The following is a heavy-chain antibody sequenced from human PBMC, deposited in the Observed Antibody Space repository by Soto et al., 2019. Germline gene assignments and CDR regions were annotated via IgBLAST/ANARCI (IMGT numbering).Heavy chain of an antibody. Sequence: CLRRSCTASGWTFGYKTITRLRKARGKRLGWVGLIRSKAYGGTTEYAASVKGRFTISRDDSQSIAYPQMNRLKTEDTAVYYCTRYFNWFDR. V-gene: IGHV3-49*03. J-gene: IGHJ5*02. CDR1: GWTFGYKT. CDR3: TRYFNWFDR. CDR2: IRSKAYGGTT.